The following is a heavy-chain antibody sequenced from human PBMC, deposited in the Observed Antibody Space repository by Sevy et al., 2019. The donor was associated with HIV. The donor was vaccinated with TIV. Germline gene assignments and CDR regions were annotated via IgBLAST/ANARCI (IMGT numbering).Heavy chain of an antibody. CDR3: ARGICSSTSCYLDY. D-gene: IGHD2-2*01. Sequence: ASVKVSCKASGGTFSSYAISWVRQAPGQGLEWMGGIIPIFGTANYAQKFQGRVTITADKSTSTAYMELSSLRSEDTAVYYCARGICSSTSCYLDYWGRGTLVTVSS. CDR2: IIPIFGTA. CDR1: GGTFSSYA. V-gene: IGHV1-69*06. J-gene: IGHJ4*02.